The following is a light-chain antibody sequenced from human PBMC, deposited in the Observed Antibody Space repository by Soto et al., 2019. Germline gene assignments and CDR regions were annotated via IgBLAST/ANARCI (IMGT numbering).Light chain of an antibody. CDR1: SSDVGSYNL. J-gene: IGLJ1*01. V-gene: IGLV2-23*02. Sequence: QSALTQPASVSGSPGQSITISCTGTSSDVGSYNLVSWYQQHPGKAPKLMIYEVSKRPSGVSNRFSGSKSGNTASLTISGLQAEDEADYHCCSYAGSSTTDLFGTGTKVTVL. CDR2: EVS. CDR3: CSYAGSSTTDL.